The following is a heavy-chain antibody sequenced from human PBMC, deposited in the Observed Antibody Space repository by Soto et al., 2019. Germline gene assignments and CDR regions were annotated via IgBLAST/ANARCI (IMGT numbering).Heavy chain of an antibody. J-gene: IGHJ6*02. CDR1: GYTFTSYA. Sequence: ASVKVSCKASGYTFTSYAMHWVRQAPGQRLEWMGWINAGNGNTKYSQKFQGRVTITRDTSASTAYMELSSLRSEDTAVYYCARDLFLRVRGVMNYGMDVWGQGTTVTVSS. CDR2: INAGNGNT. D-gene: IGHD3-10*01. V-gene: IGHV1-3*01. CDR3: ARDLFLRVRGVMNYGMDV.